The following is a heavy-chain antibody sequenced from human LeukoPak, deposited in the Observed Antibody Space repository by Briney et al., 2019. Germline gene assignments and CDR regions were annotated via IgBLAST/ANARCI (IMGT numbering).Heavy chain of an antibody. CDR1: GFTFSSYS. Sequence: GGSLRLSCAASGFTFSSYSMNWVRQAPGKGLEWVSSISSSSSYIYYADSVKGRFTISRDNAKNSQYLQMNSLRAEDTAVYYCAREGGWYRVDYWGQGTLVTVSS. V-gene: IGHV3-21*01. CDR3: AREGGWYRVDY. D-gene: IGHD6-19*01. J-gene: IGHJ4*02. CDR2: ISSSSSYI.